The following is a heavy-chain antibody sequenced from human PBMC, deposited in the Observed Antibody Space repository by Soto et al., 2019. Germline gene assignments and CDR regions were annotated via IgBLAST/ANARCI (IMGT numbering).Heavy chain of an antibody. D-gene: IGHD3-22*01. J-gene: IGHJ6*02. V-gene: IGHV5-10-1*01. Sequence: GESLKISCKGSGYSFTSYWISWVRQMPGKGLEWMGRIDPSDSYTIYSPSFQGHVTISADKSISTAYLQWSSLKASDTAMYYCARHPYDSSGYYWRYYYGMDVWGQGTTVTVSS. CDR2: IDPSDSYT. CDR3: ARHPYDSSGYYWRYYYGMDV. CDR1: GYSFTSYW.